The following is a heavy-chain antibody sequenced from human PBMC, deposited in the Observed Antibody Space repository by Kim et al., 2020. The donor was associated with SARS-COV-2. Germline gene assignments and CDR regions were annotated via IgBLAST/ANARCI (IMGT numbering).Heavy chain of an antibody. V-gene: IGHV5-10-1*01. J-gene: IGHJ3*02. Sequence: GESLKISCKGSGYSFTSYWISWVRQMPGKGLEWMGRIDPSDSYTNYSPSFQGHVTISADKSISTAYLQWSSLKASDTAMYYCARQGRYYDSSGYYYGGAFDIWGQGTMVTVSS. D-gene: IGHD3-22*01. CDR2: IDPSDSYT. CDR3: ARQGRYYDSSGYYYGGAFDI. CDR1: GYSFTSYW.